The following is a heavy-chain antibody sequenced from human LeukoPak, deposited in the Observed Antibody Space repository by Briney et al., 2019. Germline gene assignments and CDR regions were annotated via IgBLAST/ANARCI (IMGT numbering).Heavy chain of an antibody. CDR3: ARGLGPHDY. CDR2: IYYSGST. D-gene: IGHD3-16*01. V-gene: IGHV4-59*12. J-gene: IGHJ4*02. CDR1: GGSIRNYY. Sequence: SETLSLTCTVSGGSIRNYYWSWIRQPPGKGLEWIGYIYYSGSTNYNPSLKSRVTISVDTSKNQFSLKLSSVTAADTAVYYCARGLGPHDYWGQGTLVTVSS.